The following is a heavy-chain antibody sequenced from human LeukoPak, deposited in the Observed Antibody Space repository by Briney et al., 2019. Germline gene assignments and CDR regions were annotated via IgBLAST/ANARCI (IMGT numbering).Heavy chain of an antibody. Sequence: GGSLRLSCSASGFTFITYTMHWARQAPGKGLEYVSSISSNGGSTYHADSVKGRFTISRDNSKNTLYLQMSSLRPEDTAVYYCARDMSGSYSFDYWGQGTLVTVSS. CDR2: ISSNGGST. CDR1: GFTFITYT. V-gene: IGHV3-64D*06. D-gene: IGHD1-26*01. CDR3: ARDMSGSYSFDY. J-gene: IGHJ4*02.